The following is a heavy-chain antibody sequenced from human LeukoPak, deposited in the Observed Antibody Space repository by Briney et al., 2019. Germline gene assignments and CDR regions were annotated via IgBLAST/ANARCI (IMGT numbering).Heavy chain of an antibody. D-gene: IGHD2-15*01. CDR3: ARLGPGSAYGMDV. CDR2: INHSGST. J-gene: IGHJ6*02. CDR1: GGSFSGYY. V-gene: IGHV4-34*01. Sequence: SETLSLTCAVYGGSFSGYYWSWIRQPPEKGLEWIGEINHSGSTNYNPSLKSRVTISVDTSKNQFSLKLSSVTAADTAVYYCARLGPGSAYGMDVWGQGTTVTVSS.